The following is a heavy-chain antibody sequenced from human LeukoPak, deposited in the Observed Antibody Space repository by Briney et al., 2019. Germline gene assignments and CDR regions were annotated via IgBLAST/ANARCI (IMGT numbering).Heavy chain of an antibody. D-gene: IGHD2-2*01. CDR2: IYYSGGS. CDR3: ARNFGSKARGVFDI. Sequence: PSETLSLTCTVSGDSISSYYWSWIRQPPGKGLEWIGSIYYSGGSNYNPSLKSRVTISVDASKNPFSLKLSSVTAADTAVYYCARNFGSKARGVFDIWGQRAMGTASS. V-gene: IGHV4-59*01. CDR1: GDSISSYY. J-gene: IGHJ3*02.